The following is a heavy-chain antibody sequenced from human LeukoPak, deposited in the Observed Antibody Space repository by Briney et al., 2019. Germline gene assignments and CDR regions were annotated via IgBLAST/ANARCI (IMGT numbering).Heavy chain of an antibody. CDR1: GYTFTGYY. CDR2: INPNSGGT. J-gene: IGHJ5*02. Sequence: ASVKVSCKASGYTFTGYYMHWVRQAPGQGLEWMGWINPNSGGTNYAQKFQGRVTMTRDTSISTAYMELSSLRSDDTAVYYCARVSPDIVVVPAAKDRFDPWGQGTLVTVSS. V-gene: IGHV1-2*02. D-gene: IGHD2-2*01. CDR3: ARVSPDIVVVPAAKDRFDP.